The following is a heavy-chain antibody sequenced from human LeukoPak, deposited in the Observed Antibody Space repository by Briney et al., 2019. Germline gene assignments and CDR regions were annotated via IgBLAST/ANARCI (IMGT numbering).Heavy chain of an antibody. CDR1: GFTFDDYG. D-gene: IGHD4-17*01. V-gene: IGHV3-20*04. Sequence: GGSLRLSCAASGFTFDDYGMSWVRQAPGKGLEWVSGINWNGGSTGYADSVKGRFTISRDNAKNSLYLQMNSLRAEDTALYYCVRDPYYGVTTHFDYWGQGTLVTVSS. CDR2: INWNGGST. J-gene: IGHJ4*02. CDR3: VRDPYYGVTTHFDY.